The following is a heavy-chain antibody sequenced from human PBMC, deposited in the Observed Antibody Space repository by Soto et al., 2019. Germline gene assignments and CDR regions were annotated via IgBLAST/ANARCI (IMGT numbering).Heavy chain of an antibody. CDR1: GGSISSYY. CDR2: IYYSGST. CDR3: ARVRAVTFGGVIALSAFDI. J-gene: IGHJ3*02. D-gene: IGHD3-16*02. Sequence: SETLSLTCTVSGGSISSYYWSWIRQPPGKGLEWIGYIYYSGSTNYNPSLKSRVTISVDTSKNQFSLKLSSVTAADTAVYYCARVRAVTFGGVIALSAFDIWGQGTMVT. V-gene: IGHV4-59*01.